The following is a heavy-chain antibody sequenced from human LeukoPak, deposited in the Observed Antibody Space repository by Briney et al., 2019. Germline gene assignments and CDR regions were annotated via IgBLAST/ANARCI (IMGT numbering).Heavy chain of an antibody. CDR1: GFTFSSYS. Sequence: GGSLRLSCAASGFTFSSYSMNWVRQAPGKGLEWVSSISSSSSYIYYADSVKGRFTISRDNAKNSLYLQMNSLRAEDTAVYYCARGRYYSGGSCYVDYWGQGTLVTVSS. V-gene: IGHV3-21*01. CDR2: ISSSSSYI. CDR3: ARGRYYSGGSCYVDY. J-gene: IGHJ4*02. D-gene: IGHD2-15*01.